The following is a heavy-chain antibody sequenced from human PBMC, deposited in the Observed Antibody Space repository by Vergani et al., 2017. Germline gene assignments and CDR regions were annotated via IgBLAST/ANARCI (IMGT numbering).Heavy chain of an antibody. D-gene: IGHD6-13*01. CDR3: ARDDRGVGQQLPTEGNDAFDI. CDR2: ISSSGSTI. Sequence: VQLVESGGDLVQPGGSLRLSCAASGFTFSDYYMSWIRQAPGKGLEWVSYISSSGSTIYYADSVKGRFTISRDNAKNSLYLQMNSLRAEDTAVYYCARDDRGVGQQLPTEGNDAFDIWGQGTMVTVSS. CDR1: GFTFSDYY. V-gene: IGHV3-11*01. J-gene: IGHJ3*02.